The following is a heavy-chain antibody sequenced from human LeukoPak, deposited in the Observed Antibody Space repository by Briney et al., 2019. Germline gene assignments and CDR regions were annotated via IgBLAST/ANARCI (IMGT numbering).Heavy chain of an antibody. J-gene: IGHJ4*02. V-gene: IGHV3-23*01. Sequence: PGGSLRLSCAASGFTFSTYTMSWVRQAPGKGLEWVSPINPSGGSTYYADSVKGRFTVSRDNSKNTLYLQMNSLRAEDTALYYCATYHSRSWYYFDYWGQGTLVTVSS. CDR2: INPSGGST. CDR3: ATYHSRSWYYFDY. CDR1: GFTFSTYT. D-gene: IGHD6-13*01.